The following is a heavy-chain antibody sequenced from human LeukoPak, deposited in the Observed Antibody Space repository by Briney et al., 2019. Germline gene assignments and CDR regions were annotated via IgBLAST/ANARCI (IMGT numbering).Heavy chain of an antibody. CDR2: IYHSGST. D-gene: IGHD1-1*01. J-gene: IGHJ6*03. Sequence: SETLSLTCAVSGGSISSSNWWSWVRQPPGKGLEWIGEIYHSGSTNYNPSLKSRVTISVDTSKNQFSLKLSSVTAADTAVYYCARTTGFYYYYYYMDVWGKGTTVTVSS. V-gene: IGHV4-4*02. CDR3: ARTTGFYYYYYYMDV. CDR1: GGSISSSNW.